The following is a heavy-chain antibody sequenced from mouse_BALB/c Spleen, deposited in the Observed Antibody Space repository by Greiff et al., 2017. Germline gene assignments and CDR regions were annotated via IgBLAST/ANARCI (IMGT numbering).Heavy chain of an antibody. V-gene: IGHV1-77*01. D-gene: IGHD2-4*01. CDR3: ARSRITTAWFAY. J-gene: IGHJ3*01. CDR2: IYPGSGST. CDR1: GYTFTDYV. Sequence: QVQLKQSGPELVKPGASVKMSCKASGYTFTDYVISWVKQRTGQGLEWIGEIYPGSGSTYYNEKFKGKATLTADKSSNTAYMQLSSLKSEDSAVYLCARSRITTAWFAYWGQGTLVTVSA.